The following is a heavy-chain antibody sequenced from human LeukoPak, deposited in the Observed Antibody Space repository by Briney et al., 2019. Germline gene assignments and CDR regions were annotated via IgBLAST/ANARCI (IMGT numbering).Heavy chain of an antibody. V-gene: IGHV1-24*01. D-gene: IGHD3-3*01. CDR2: FDPEDGET. CDR1: GYTLTELS. Sequence: ASVKVSCKVSGYTLTELSMHWVRQAPGKGLEWMGGFDPEDGETIYAQKFQGRVTMTEDTSTDTAYMELSSLRSEDTAVYYCARVGTIFGMTSRYWFDPWGQGTLVTVSS. CDR3: ARVGTIFGMTSRYWFDP. J-gene: IGHJ5*02.